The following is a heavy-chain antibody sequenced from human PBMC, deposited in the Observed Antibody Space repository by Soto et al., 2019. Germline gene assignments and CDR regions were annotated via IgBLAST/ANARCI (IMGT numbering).Heavy chain of an antibody. J-gene: IGHJ4*01. D-gene: IGHD4-17*01. CDR2: VIPILGVV. CDR1: GGYYRSYT. Sequence: QVQLVQSGAEVKKPGSSVKVSCKASGGYYRSYTITWVRQAPGQGIEWVGRVIPILGVVNYAQKFQGKVTFTANKSTSTAYMELSSLRSDDTAVYYCARECVGAYPLRDYWGKGTLVPVSS. CDR3: ARECVGAYPLRDY. V-gene: IGHV1-69*08.